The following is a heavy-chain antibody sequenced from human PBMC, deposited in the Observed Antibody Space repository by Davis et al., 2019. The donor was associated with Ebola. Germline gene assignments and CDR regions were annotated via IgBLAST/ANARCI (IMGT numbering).Heavy chain of an antibody. CDR3: ARGAYGSGSYYKVLYYYYGMDV. CDR2: INAGNGNT. V-gene: IGHV1-3*01. CDR1: GYTFTSYA. Sequence: VKVSCKASGYTFTSYAMHWVRQAPGQRLEWMGWINAGNGNTKYSQKFQGRVTITRDTSASTAYMELSSLRSEDTAVYYCARGAYGSGSYYKVLYYYYGMDVWGQGTTVTVSS. D-gene: IGHD3-10*01. J-gene: IGHJ6*02.